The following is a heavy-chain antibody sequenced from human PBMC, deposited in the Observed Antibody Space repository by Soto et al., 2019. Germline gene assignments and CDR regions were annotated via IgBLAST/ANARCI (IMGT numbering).Heavy chain of an antibody. D-gene: IGHD1-26*01. CDR3: AKDVVVGATPGLGDYYYYYGMDV. J-gene: IGHJ6*02. Sequence: GGSLRLSCAASGFTFSSYGMHWVHQAPGKGLEWVALISYDGSNKYYADSVKGRFTISRDNSKNTLYLQMNSLRAEDTAVYYCAKDVVVGATPGLGDYYYYYGMDVWGQGTTVTVSS. V-gene: IGHV3-30*18. CDR2: ISYDGSNK. CDR1: GFTFSSYG.